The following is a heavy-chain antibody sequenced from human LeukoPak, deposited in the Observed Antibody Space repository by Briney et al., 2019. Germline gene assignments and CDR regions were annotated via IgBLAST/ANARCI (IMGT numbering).Heavy chain of an antibody. CDR2: IKQDGSEK. J-gene: IGHJ3*02. V-gene: IGHV3-7*01. CDR1: GFTFSSYW. D-gene: IGHD6-6*01. CDR3: AREYSSSSGRAFDI. Sequence: GGSLRLSCAASGFTFSSYWMSWVRQAPGKGLEWVANIKQDGSEKYYADSVKGRFTISRDNAKNSLYLQVNSLRAEDTAVYYCAREYSSSSGRAFDIWGQGTMVTVSS.